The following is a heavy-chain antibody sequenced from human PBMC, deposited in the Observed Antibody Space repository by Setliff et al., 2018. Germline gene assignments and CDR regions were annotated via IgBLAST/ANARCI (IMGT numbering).Heavy chain of an antibody. CDR1: GGSITSYY. J-gene: IGHJ3*02. CDR3: AREGFGDGAFDI. V-gene: IGHV4-59*01. D-gene: IGHD3-10*01. CDR2: IYYGGST. Sequence: SETLSLTCTVSGGSITSYYWSWIRQPPGKGLEWIGYIYYGGSTNYNPSLKSRVTISADTSKNQFSLKLSSVTAADTAVYYCAREGFGDGAFDIWGQGTMVTVSS.